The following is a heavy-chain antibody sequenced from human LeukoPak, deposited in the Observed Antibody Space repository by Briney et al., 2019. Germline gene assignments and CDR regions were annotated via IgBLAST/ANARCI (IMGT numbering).Heavy chain of an antibody. V-gene: IGHV3-11*05. CDR2: ISSSSSYT. CDR3: ARDRYCSGGSCYDTYSMDV. CDR1: GFTFSDYY. D-gene: IGHD2-15*01. Sequence: GGSLRLSCAASGFTFSDYYMSWIRQAPGKGLEWVSYISSSSSYTNYADSVKGRFTISRDNGKNSLYLQMNSLRAEDTAVYYCARDRYCSGGSCYDTYSMDVWGQGTTVTVSS. J-gene: IGHJ6*02.